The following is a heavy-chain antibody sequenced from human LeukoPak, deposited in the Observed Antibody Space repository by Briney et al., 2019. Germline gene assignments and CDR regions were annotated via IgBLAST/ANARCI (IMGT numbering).Heavy chain of an antibody. D-gene: IGHD6-19*01. Sequence: ASVKVSCKASGYTFTSYYMHWVRQAPGQGLEWMGIINPSGGSTSYAQKFQGRVTMTRDTSTSTVYMELSSLRSEDTAVYYCAREADRIAVAGYFDYWGQGTLVTVSS. CDR1: GYTFTSYY. CDR2: INPSGGST. V-gene: IGHV1-46*01. CDR3: AREADRIAVAGYFDY. J-gene: IGHJ4*02.